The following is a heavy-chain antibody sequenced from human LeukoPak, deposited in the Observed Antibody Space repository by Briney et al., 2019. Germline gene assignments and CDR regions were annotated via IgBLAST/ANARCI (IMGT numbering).Heavy chain of an antibody. Sequence: GGSLRLSCAASGFTFSSYSMNWVRQAPGKGLEWVSSISSSSSYIYYADSVKGQFTISRDNAKNSLYLQMNSLRAEDTAVYYCARDRGNWFDPWGQGTLVTVSS. CDR1: GFTFSSYS. CDR2: ISSSSSYI. J-gene: IGHJ5*02. CDR3: ARDRGNWFDP. D-gene: IGHD3-10*01. V-gene: IGHV3-21*01.